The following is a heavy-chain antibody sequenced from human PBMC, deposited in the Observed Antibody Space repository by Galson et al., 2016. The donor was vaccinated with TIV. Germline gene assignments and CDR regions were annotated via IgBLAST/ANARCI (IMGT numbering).Heavy chain of an antibody. CDR1: GFTFSYFA. D-gene: IGHD3-10*01. J-gene: IGHJ4*02. V-gene: IGHV3-30*04. CDR3: EREDSEFGELFHAFDY. CDR2: ISYDGNDK. Sequence: SLRLSCAASGFTFSYFAMDWVRQAPGKGLEWVAVISYDGNDKYYADSVKGRFTISRDNSKNILYLEMNNLRAEDTAVYYCEREDSEFGELFHAFDYWGQGTLVTFSS.